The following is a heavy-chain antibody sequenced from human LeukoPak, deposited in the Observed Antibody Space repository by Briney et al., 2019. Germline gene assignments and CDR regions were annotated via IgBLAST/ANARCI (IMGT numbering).Heavy chain of an antibody. D-gene: IGHD3-16*01. Sequence: PSETLSLTCTVSGGSISSSSYYWGWIRQPPGKGLEWIGSIYYSGSTYYNPSLKSRVTISVDTSKNQFSLKLSSVTAADTAVYYCARDLRGDSVLDVWGQGTTVTVSS. CDR2: IYYSGST. CDR3: ARDLRGDSVLDV. CDR1: GGSISSSSYY. J-gene: IGHJ6*02. V-gene: IGHV4-39*07.